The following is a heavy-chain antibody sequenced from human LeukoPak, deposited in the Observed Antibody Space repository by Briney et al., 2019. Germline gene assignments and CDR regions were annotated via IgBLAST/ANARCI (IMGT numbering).Heavy chain of an antibody. CDR3: AREWWGYDVLTGDNWFDP. D-gene: IGHD3-9*01. Sequence: ASVKVSCKASGYTFTGYYMHWVRQAPGQGLEWMGWISAYNGNTNYAQKFQGRVTMTTDTSTSTVYIELRSLTSDDTAAYYCAREWWGYDVLTGDNWFDPWGQGTLVTVSS. V-gene: IGHV1-18*04. CDR1: GYTFTGYY. CDR2: ISAYNGNT. J-gene: IGHJ5*02.